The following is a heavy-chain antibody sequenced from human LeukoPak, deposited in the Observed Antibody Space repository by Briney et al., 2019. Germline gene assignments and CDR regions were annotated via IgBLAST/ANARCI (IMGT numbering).Heavy chain of an antibody. V-gene: IGHV3-9*01. D-gene: IGHD5-12*01. CDR3: AKAIQYPVATNPLVDY. Sequence: GRSLRLSCAASGFTFDDYAMHWVRQAPGKGLEWVSGISWNSGSIGYADSVKGRFTISRDNAKNSLYLQMNSLRAEDTALYYCAKAIQYPVATNPLVDYWGQGTLVTVSS. CDR2: ISWNSGSI. CDR1: GFTFDDYA. J-gene: IGHJ4*02.